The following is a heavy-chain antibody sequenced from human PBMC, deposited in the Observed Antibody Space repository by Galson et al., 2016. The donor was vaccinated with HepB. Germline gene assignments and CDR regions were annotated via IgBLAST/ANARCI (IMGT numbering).Heavy chain of an antibody. V-gene: IGHV4-59*01. Sequence: ETLSLTCSVSGGSISRYYWSWIRQSPGKGLEWIGYVGHTGDTDYNPSLKNRVTMSIDTSKNTFSLRLRSVTAADTAVYHCARYCNGGTCYYRSYLDQWGQGTLVAVSS. D-gene: IGHD2-15*01. J-gene: IGHJ4*02. CDR1: GGSISRYY. CDR2: VGHTGDT. CDR3: ARYCNGGTCYYRSYLDQ.